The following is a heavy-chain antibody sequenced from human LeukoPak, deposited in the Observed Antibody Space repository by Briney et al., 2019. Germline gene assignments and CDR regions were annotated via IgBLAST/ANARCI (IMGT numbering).Heavy chain of an antibody. CDR2: IYSGGTT. CDR1: GFTVSNNY. J-gene: IGHJ3*01. D-gene: IGHD2-2*01. Sequence: GGSLRLSCAASGFTVSNNYMSWVRQARGKGLEWDSVIYSGGTTYYADSVKGTFTISRDNSKNTLYLQTNSLRAEDTAVYYCAKEVPIGYNSLAAFEVWGQGTMVTVSS. CDR3: AKEVPIGYNSLAAFEV. V-gene: IGHV3-66*01.